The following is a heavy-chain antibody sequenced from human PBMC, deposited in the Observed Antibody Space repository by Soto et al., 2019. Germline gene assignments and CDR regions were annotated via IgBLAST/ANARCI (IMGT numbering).Heavy chain of an antibody. Sequence: GGSLRLSCAASGFTFSSYGMHWVRQAPGKGLEWVAVISDDGRRRYYGDSVKGRFTISRDYSKNTVDLQMDSLRAEDTAVYYCEKDRRGSWSFDQWGQGTLVTVSS. CDR3: EKDRRGSWSFDQ. CDR2: ISDDGRRR. D-gene: IGHD3-10*01. J-gene: IGHJ4*02. CDR1: GFTFSSYG. V-gene: IGHV3-30*18.